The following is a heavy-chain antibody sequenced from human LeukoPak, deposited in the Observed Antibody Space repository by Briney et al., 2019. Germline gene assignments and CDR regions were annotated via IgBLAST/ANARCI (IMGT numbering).Heavy chain of an antibody. CDR1: GLTFSSYV. V-gene: IGHV3-30*02. Sequence: GGSLRLSCAASGLTFSSYVMHWVRQAPGKGLEWVAFIRYDGSNKYYADSVKGRFTISRDNSKNTLYLQMNSLRAEDTAVYYCAKGPEAFWGQGTLVTVSS. CDR2: IRYDGSNK. J-gene: IGHJ4*02. CDR3: AKGPEAF.